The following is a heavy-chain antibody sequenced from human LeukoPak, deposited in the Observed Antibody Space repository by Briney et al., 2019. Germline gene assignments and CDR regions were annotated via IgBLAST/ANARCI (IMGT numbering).Heavy chain of an antibody. J-gene: IGHJ4*02. CDR2: IYYSGSN. V-gene: IGHV4-30-4*01. Sequence: SETLSLTCTLSGGSISSGDYYWSWIRQPPGKGLEWIGYIYYSGSNHYNPSLKSRVTISVDTSKNQFSLKLSSVTAADTAVYYCARGDNSGYVYFDHWGQGTLVTVSS. CDR3: ARGDNSGYVYFDH. D-gene: IGHD5-12*01. CDR1: GGSISSGDYY.